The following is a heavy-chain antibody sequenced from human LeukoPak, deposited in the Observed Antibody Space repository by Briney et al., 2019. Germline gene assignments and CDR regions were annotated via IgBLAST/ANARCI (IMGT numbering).Heavy chain of an antibody. D-gene: IGHD3-22*01. CDR3: AKRGYYYDSSGYYSDY. V-gene: IGHV3-30*02. J-gene: IGHJ4*02. Sequence: PGRSLRLSCAASGFTFSSYGMHWVRQAPGKGLEWVAFIRYDGSNKYYADSVKGRFTISRDNSKNTLYLQMNSLRAEDTAVYYCAKRGYYYDSSGYYSDYWGQGTLVTVSS. CDR2: IRYDGSNK. CDR1: GFTFSSYG.